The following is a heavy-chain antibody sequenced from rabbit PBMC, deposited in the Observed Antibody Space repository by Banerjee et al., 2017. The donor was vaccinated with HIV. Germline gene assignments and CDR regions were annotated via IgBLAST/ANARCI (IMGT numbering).Heavy chain of an antibody. J-gene: IGHJ4*01. CDR2: INTGSSGST. CDR3: ARDLAGVIGWNFNL. Sequence: QSLEESGGDLVKPGASLTLTCTASGFSFSSNYWICWVRQAPGKGLEWIGCINTGSSGSTYYASWAKGPFTISKASWTTVTLQMTSLTAADTATYFCARDLAGVIGWNFNLWGPGTLVTVS. V-gene: IGHV1S40*01. D-gene: IGHD4-1*01. CDR1: GFSFSSNYW.